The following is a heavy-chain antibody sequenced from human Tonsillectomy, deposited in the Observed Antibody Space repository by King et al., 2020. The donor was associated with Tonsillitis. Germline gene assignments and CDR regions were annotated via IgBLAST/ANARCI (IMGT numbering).Heavy chain of an antibody. V-gene: IGHV4-59*01. CDR1: CGSISSYY. CDR2: FLNSGST. D-gene: IGHD4-17*01. J-gene: IGHJ2*01. Sequence: QLQESGPGLAKPSETLSLTYTVSCGSISSYYWSWSRQPPGKGPEGIGFFLNSGSTNYNHSLKCRVTISADMSKNQTSLKLISVTAADTAVYYCSRNYGVYWYFDLWGRGTLVTVSS. CDR3: SRNYGVYWYFDL.